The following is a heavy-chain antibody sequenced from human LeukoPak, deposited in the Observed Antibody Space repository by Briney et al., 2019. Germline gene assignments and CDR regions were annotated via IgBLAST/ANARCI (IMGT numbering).Heavy chain of an antibody. CDR2: FDPEDGET. Sequence: GASVKVSCKVSGYTLTELSMHWVRQAPGKGLEWMGGFDPEDGETIYAQKFQGRVTMTEDTSTDTAYMELSSLRSEDTAVYYCARRAPGWELQLGEYWYFDLWGRGTLVTVSS. V-gene: IGHV1-24*01. D-gene: IGHD1-26*01. CDR1: GYTLTELS. J-gene: IGHJ2*01. CDR3: ARRAPGWELQLGEYWYFDL.